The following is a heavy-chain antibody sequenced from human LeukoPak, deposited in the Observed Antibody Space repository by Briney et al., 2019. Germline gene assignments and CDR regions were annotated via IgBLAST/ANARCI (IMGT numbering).Heavy chain of an antibody. D-gene: IGHD2-2*01. CDR3: ARREGYCSSTSCCAPFDY. J-gene: IGHJ4*02. CDR1: GYTFTSYG. Sequence: ASVKVSCKASGYTFTSYGISWVRQAPGQGLEWMGWISAYNGNTDYARKFQGRVTMTRNTSISTAYMELSSLRSEDTAVYYCARREGYCSSTSCCAPFDYWGQGTLVTFSS. CDR2: ISAYNGNT. V-gene: IGHV1-18*01.